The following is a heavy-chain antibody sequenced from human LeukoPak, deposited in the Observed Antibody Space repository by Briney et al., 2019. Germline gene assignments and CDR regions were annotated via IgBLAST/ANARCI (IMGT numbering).Heavy chain of an antibody. CDR3: ARDSGQQLGRYYYYYGMDV. J-gene: IGHJ6*02. V-gene: IGHV3-7*01. Sequence: PGGSLRLSCAASGLTFSSYWMSWVRQAPGKGLEWVANIKQDGSEKYYVDSVKGRFTISRDNAKNSLYLQMNSLRAEDTAVYYCARDSGQQLGRYYYYYGMDVWGQGTTVTVSS. D-gene: IGHD6-13*01. CDR1: GLTFSSYW. CDR2: IKQDGSEK.